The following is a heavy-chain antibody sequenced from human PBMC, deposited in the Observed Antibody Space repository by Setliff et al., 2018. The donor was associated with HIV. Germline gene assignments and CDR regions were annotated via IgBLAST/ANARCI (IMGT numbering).Heavy chain of an antibody. D-gene: IGHD1-20*01. CDR1: DDFITSYY. CDR3: ARAVYYFDF. CDR2: IYYSGST. V-gene: IGHV4-59*01. J-gene: IGHJ4*02. Sequence: TLSLTCTVSDDFITSYYWSWIRQPPGKGLEWISYIYYSGSTNYNPSLKSRVTISLDMSTSQFSLRLSSVTAADTAVYYCARAVYYFDFWGQGTLVTVSS.